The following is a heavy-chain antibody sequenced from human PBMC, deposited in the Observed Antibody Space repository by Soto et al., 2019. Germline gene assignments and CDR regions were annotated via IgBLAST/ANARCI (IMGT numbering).Heavy chain of an antibody. CDR2: IYYSGST. D-gene: IGHD6-19*01. V-gene: IGHV4-39*01. CDR1: GGSIGSSSYY. J-gene: IGHJ4*02. CDR3: AKYGDGIAVAV. Sequence: QLQLQESGPGLVKPSETLSLTCAVSGGSIGSSSYYWGWIRQPPGKGLEWIGSIYYSGSTYYNPSLKSRVTISVDTSKNQLSLRLSSVTAADTAVYYCAKYGDGIAVAVWGQRTHVTVSS.